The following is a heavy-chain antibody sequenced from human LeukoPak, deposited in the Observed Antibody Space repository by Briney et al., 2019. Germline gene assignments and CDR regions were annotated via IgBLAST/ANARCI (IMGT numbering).Heavy chain of an antibody. CDR1: GYSFTSYW. CDR3: ARRGFYDSTGDFDY. D-gene: IGHD3-22*01. J-gene: IGHJ4*02. CDR2: SYPGDSDT. V-gene: IGHV5-51*01. Sequence: KPLQISGKGSGYSFTSYWIGWVRQMPGKGLEWMGISYPGDSDTRYSPSFQGQVTMSADRSISTAYLQRSSLKASDTAMYYCARRGFYDSTGDFDYWGQGTLVTVSS.